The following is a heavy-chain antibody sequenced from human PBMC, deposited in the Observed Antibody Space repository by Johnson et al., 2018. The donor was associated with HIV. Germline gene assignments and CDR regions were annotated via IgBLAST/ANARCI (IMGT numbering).Heavy chain of an antibody. Sequence: EVQLVESGGGLVQPGGSLRLSCAASGFTFSSYAMHWVRQAPGKGLEYVSAISSNGGSTYYANSVKGRFTISRDNSKNTLYLQMGSLRAEDMAVYYCARELRIAARGLAFDIWGRGTMVTVSS. D-gene: IGHD6-6*01. CDR2: ISSNGGST. CDR1: GFTFSSYA. CDR3: ARELRIAARGLAFDI. J-gene: IGHJ3*02. V-gene: IGHV3-64*01.